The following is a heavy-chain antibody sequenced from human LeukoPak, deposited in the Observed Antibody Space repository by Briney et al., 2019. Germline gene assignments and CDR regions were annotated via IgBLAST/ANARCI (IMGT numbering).Heavy chain of an antibody. CDR1: GYTFTSYY. V-gene: IGHV1-46*01. Sequence: ASVKVSCKASGYTFTSYYIHWVRQAPGQGLEWMGIINPSGGSTSYAQKFQGRVTMTRDTSISTAYMELSRLRSDDTAVYYCARGTGDDFDYWGQGTLVTVSS. CDR3: ARGTGDDFDY. D-gene: IGHD7-27*01. CDR2: INPSGGST. J-gene: IGHJ4*02.